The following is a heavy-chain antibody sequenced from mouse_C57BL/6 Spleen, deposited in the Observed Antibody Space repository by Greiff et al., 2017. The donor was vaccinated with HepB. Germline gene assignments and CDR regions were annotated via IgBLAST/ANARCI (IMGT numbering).Heavy chain of an antibody. CDR1: GYTFTSYG. J-gene: IGHJ2*01. V-gene: IGHV1-81*01. CDR2: IYPRSGNT. D-gene: IGHD1-1*01. Sequence: VQRVESGAELARPGASVKLSCKASGYTFTSYGISWVKQRTGEGLEWIGEIYPRSGNTYYNEKFKGKATLTADKSSSTAYMELRSLTSEDSAVYFCARFTTVVAFDYWGQGTTLTVSS. CDR3: ARFTTVVAFDY.